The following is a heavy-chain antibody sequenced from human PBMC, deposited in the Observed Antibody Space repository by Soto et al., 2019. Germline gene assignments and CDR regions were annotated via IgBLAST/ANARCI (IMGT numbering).Heavy chain of an antibody. V-gene: IGHV4-31*03. Sequence: SETLSLTCTVSGGSISSGGYYWSWIRQHPGKGLEWIGYIYYSGSTYYNPSLKSRVTISVDTSKNQFSLKLSSVTAADTAVYYCARATLGSSSLGWFDPWGQGTLVTVSS. D-gene: IGHD6-6*01. CDR3: ARATLGSSSLGWFDP. CDR2: IYYSGST. J-gene: IGHJ5*02. CDR1: GGSISSGGYY.